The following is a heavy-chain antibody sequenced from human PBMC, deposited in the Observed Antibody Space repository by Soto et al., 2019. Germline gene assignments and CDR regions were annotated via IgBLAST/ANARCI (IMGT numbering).Heavy chain of an antibody. CDR2: INPNSGGT. Sequence: GASVKVSCKASGSTFTGYYMHWVRQAPGQGLEWMGWINPNSGGTNYAQKFQGRVTMTRDTSTSTAYMELSSLRSEDTAVYYCARESRRMYYYYYGMDVWGQGTTVTVSS. CDR1: GSTFTGYY. V-gene: IGHV1-2*02. D-gene: IGHD2-15*01. CDR3: ARESRRMYYYYYGMDV. J-gene: IGHJ6*02.